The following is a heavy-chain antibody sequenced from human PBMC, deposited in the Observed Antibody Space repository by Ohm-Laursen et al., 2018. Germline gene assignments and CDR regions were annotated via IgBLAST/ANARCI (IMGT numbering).Heavy chain of an antibody. V-gene: IGHV2-70*11. CDR2: IDWDDDK. Sequence: PTQTLTLTRTFSGFSLSTSGMCVSWIRQPPGKALEWLARIDWDDDKYYSTSLKTRLTIFKDTSKNQVVLTMTNMDPVDTATYYCARMRGATVGMDVWGQGTTVTVSS. D-gene: IGHD1-26*01. CDR3: ARMRGATVGMDV. J-gene: IGHJ6*02. CDR1: GFSLSTSGMC.